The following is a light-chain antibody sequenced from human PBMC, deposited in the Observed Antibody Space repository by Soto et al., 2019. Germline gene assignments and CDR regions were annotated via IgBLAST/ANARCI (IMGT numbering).Light chain of an antibody. Sequence: DIVLTQSPATLSVSPGERATLSCRASQSVSANLAWYQHKPGQAPRLLIYGASTRATGIPARFSGSGTGTDLTLTISSLQSEDFAVDYCQQYSKWPTFGRGTKVDIK. J-gene: IGKJ1*01. CDR3: QQYSKWPT. CDR1: QSVSAN. CDR2: GAS. V-gene: IGKV3-15*01.